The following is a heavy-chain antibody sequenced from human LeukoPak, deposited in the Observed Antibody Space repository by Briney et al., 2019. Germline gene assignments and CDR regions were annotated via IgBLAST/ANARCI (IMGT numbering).Heavy chain of an antibody. CDR2: IYYSGST. D-gene: IGHD3-22*01. Sequence: SETLSLTCTVSGGSTSSYYWSWIRQPPGKGLEWIGYIYYSGSTNYNPSLKSRVTISVDTSKNQFSLKLSSVTAADTAVYYCARVVVITPHDAFDIWGQGTMVTVSS. CDR1: GGSTSSYY. CDR3: ARVVVITPHDAFDI. V-gene: IGHV4-59*01. J-gene: IGHJ3*02.